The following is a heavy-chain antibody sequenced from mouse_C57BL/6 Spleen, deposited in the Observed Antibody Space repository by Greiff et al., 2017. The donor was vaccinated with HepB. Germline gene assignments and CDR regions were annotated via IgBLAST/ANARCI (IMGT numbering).Heavy chain of an antibody. J-gene: IGHJ3*01. Sequence: VQLQQSGPELVKPGASVKISCKASGYAFSSSWMNWVKQRPGKGLEWIGRIYPGDGDTNYNGKFKGKATLTADKSSSTAYMQLSSLTSEDSAVYVCGRGDYTWFAYWGQGTLVTVSA. CDR1: GYAFSSSW. V-gene: IGHV1-82*01. D-gene: IGHD2-4*01. CDR2: IYPGDGDT. CDR3: GRGDYTWFAY.